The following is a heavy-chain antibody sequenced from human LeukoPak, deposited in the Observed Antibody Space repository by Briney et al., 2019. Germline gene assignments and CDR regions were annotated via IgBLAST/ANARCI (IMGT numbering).Heavy chain of an antibody. CDR1: GFTFSSSA. CDR2: ISYDGSSK. Sequence: TGGSLRLSCAASGFTFSSSAMHWVRQAPGKGLEWVAVISYDGSSKYYGDSVKGRFTISRDDSKNTVFLQMSSLRSEDTAVYYCARHQGGNLYNYFDCWGQGTLVTVSS. CDR3: ARHQGGNLYNYFDC. V-gene: IGHV3-30-3*01. D-gene: IGHD4-23*01. J-gene: IGHJ4*02.